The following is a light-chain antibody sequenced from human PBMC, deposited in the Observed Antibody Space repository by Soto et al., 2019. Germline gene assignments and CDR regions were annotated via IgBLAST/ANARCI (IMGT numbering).Light chain of an antibody. CDR1: QSVSRNY. CDR3: QQYGSSGT. CDR2: GAS. Sequence: EIVLTQSPGTLSLSPGERATLSCRASQSVSRNYLAWYQQKPGEAPRLLIYGASSRATGIPDRFSGSGSGTDFTLTISRLEPEDFAVYYCQQYGSSGTFGQGTRLDIK. J-gene: IGKJ5*01. V-gene: IGKV3-20*01.